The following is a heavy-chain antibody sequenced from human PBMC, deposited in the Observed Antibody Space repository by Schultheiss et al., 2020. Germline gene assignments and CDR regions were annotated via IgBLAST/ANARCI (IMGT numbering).Heavy chain of an antibody. D-gene: IGHD3-3*01. V-gene: IGHV3-23*01. CDR2: ISGSGGST. Sequence: GGSLRLSCAASGFTFSDHYMSWIRQAPGKGLEWVSAISGSGGSTYYADSVKGRFTISRDDSKNTLYLQMNSLRAEDTAVYYCARGGYYDFWSGYSLGVDYYYYGMDVWGQGTTVTVSS. J-gene: IGHJ6*02. CDR1: GFTFSDHY. CDR3: ARGGYYDFWSGYSLGVDYYYYGMDV.